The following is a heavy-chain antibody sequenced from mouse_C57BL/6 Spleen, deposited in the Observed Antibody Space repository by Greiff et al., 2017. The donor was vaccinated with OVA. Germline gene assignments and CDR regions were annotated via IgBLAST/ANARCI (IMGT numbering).Heavy chain of an antibody. V-gene: IGHV14-2*01. CDR2: IDPEDGET. CDR1: GFNIKDYY. D-gene: IGHD2-3*01. CDR3: ALYDWFAY. Sequence: EVKLQESGAELVKPGASVKLSCTASGFNIKDYYMHWVKQRTEQGLEWIGRIDPEDGETKYAPKFQGKATITADTSSNTAYLQLSSLTSEDTAVYYCALYDWFAYWGQGTLVTVSA. J-gene: IGHJ3*01.